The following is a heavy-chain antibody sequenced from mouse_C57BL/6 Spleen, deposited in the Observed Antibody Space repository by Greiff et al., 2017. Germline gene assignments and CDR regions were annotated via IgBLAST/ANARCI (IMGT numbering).Heavy chain of an antibody. J-gene: IGHJ2*01. CDR2: IYPGDGDT. V-gene: IGHV1-80*01. Sequence: QVQLQQSGAELVKPGASVKISCKASGYAFSSYWMNWVKQRPGKGLEWIGQIYPGDGDTNYKGKFKGKATLTADKSSSPAYMQLSSLTSEDSAVYFCARSSWDDFDYWGQGTTLTVSS. CDR3: ARSSWDDFDY. CDR1: GYAFSSYW. D-gene: IGHD4-1*01.